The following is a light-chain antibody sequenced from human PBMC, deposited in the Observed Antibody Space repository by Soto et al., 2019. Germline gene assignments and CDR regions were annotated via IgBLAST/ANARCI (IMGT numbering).Light chain of an antibody. CDR2: EGN. V-gene: IGLV2-23*01. J-gene: IGLJ2*01. CDR1: SSDVGTYNL. Sequence: QSALSQPASPYGSPGASITIACAGTSSDVGTYNLVTWYQQHPGRVPKLILYEGNKRPSGVSSRFSASKSGNTASLTISGLQAEHEADYFCCSYAPSRTLLFGGGTKVTVL. CDR3: CSYAPSRTLL.